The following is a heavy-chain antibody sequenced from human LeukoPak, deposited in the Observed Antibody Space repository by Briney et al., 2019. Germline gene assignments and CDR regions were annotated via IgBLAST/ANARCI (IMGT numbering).Heavy chain of an antibody. CDR2: IYHSGST. J-gene: IGHJ4*02. CDR1: GGSFSGYY. CDR3: ARVTGYTIEDYFDY. D-gene: IGHD3-9*01. V-gene: IGHV4-34*01. Sequence: SETLSLTCAVYGGSFSGYYWSWIRQPPGKGLEWIGNIYHSGSTYYNPSLKSRVTISVKTSKNQFSLKLRSVTAADTAVYYCARVTGYTIEDYFDYWGQGTLVTVSS.